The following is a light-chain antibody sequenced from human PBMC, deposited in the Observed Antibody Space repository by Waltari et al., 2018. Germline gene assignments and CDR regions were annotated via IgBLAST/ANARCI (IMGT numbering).Light chain of an antibody. CDR3: MQSTKDPWT. J-gene: IGKJ1*01. CDR2: EVS. Sequence: DIVMTQTPLSLPVTPGEPASVSCRSSENLLHTNGNTYLHWYLQKPGQSPRLLIYEVSNRESGVPDRFSGSGSDTDFTLTISRVEPEDVGIYFCMQSTKDPWTFGQGTKVEIK. CDR1: ENLLHTNGNTY. V-gene: IGKV2D-29*02.